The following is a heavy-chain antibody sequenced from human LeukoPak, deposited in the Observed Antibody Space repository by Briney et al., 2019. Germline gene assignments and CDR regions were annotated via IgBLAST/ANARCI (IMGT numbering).Heavy chain of an antibody. CDR1: GFPFSSYV. Sequence: GRSLRLSCAASGFPFSSYVMHWLRQAPGKGLEWVAVIWFDGGKIYYADSVKGRFTISRDNSKNTLYLQMNSLRAEDTAVYHCARDFTNIRGGGYFDNWGQGILVTVSS. CDR3: ARDFTNIRGGGYFDN. V-gene: IGHV3-33*01. CDR2: IWFDGGKI. J-gene: IGHJ4*02. D-gene: IGHD2-15*01.